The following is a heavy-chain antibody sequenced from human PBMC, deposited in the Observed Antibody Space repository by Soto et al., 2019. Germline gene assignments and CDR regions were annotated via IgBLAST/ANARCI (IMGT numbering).Heavy chain of an antibody. D-gene: IGHD3-16*01. CDR1: GFAFSNYA. CDR2: ISRSGGSI. Sequence: GGSLRLSCAASGFAFSNYAMSWVRQAPGKGLEWVSGISRSGGSIYYADSVKGRFTISRDNSKNTLYMQVNGLRTEDTDVYYCAKDGSSLYARSFDYWGQGTLVTVSS. CDR3: AKDGSSLYARSFDY. V-gene: IGHV3-23*01. J-gene: IGHJ4*02.